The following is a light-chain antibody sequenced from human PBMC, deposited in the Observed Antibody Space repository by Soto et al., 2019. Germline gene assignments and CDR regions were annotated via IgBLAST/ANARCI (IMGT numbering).Light chain of an antibody. CDR2: DVS. V-gene: IGLV2-14*03. CDR3: SSYTTTSTPYV. Sequence: QSVLTQPASVSGSPGQSITISCTGTSSDVGGYNFVSWYQQLPGKVPKLLIYDVSIRPSGISHRFSGSKSGNTASLTISGLQAEDEGDYYCSSYTTTSTPYVFGTGTKLT. CDR1: SSDVGGYNF. J-gene: IGLJ1*01.